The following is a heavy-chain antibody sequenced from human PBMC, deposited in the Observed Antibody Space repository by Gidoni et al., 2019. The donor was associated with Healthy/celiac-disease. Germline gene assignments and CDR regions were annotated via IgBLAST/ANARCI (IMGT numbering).Heavy chain of an antibody. J-gene: IGHJ4*02. V-gene: IGHV1-2*02. D-gene: IGHD6-19*01. CDR2: INPNSGGT. CDR3: ERGLSGNDY. CDR1: GYTFTGYY. Sequence: QVQLVQSGAEVKKPGPSVTVSCTASGYTFTGYYMHWVRQAPGQGLEWMGWINPNSGGTNYEQKFQGRVTMTRDTSISTAYMELSRLRSDDTAVYYCERGLSGNDYWGQGTLVTVSS.